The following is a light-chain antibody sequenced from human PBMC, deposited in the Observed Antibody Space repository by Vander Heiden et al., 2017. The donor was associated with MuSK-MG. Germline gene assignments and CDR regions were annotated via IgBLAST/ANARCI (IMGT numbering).Light chain of an antibody. CDR1: SSNIGAGYD. CDR3: QSYDSSLSGYV. J-gene: IGLJ1*01. Sequence: QSVPTQPPSVSGAPGQRVTISCTGSSSNIGAGYDVHWYQQRPGTAPKLLIYGNSNRPSGVPDRFSGSKSGTSASLAITGLQAEDEADYYCQSYDSSLSGYVFGTGTKVTVL. CDR2: GNS. V-gene: IGLV1-40*01.